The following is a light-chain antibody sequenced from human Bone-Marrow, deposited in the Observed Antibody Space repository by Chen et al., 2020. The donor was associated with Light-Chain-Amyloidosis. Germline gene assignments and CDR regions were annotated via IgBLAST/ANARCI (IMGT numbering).Light chain of an antibody. CDR2: VAS. J-gene: IGKJ2*01. CDR3: QQSYGIPYT. V-gene: IGKV1-39*01. Sequence: DIQMTQSPSSLSASVGDRVTITCRESQSVHRYLNWYHHRPEEAPKVLIYVASTLQTMVPSRFSGRESGTDLTLAIAKLRPEDSANYYCQQSYGIPYTFGQGSKVGIK. CDR1: QSVHRY.